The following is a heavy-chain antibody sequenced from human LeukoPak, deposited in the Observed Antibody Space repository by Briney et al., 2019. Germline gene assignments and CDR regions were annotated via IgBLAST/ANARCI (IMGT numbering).Heavy chain of an antibody. CDR3: ARVGAAYYYGSGSYAWFDP. V-gene: IGHV4-39*07. CDR1: GGSISSSSYY. CDR2: IYYSGST. D-gene: IGHD3-10*01. J-gene: IGHJ5*02. Sequence: SSETLSLTCTVSGGSISSSSYYWGWIRQPPGKGLEWIGSIYYSGSTYYNPSLKSRVTISVDTSKNQFSLKLSSVTAADTAVYYCARVGAAYYYGSGSYAWFDPWGQGTLVTVSS.